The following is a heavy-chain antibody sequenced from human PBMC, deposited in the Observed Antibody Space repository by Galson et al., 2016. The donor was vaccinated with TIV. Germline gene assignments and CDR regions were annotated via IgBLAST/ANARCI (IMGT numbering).Heavy chain of an antibody. CDR2: ISHSGTT. Sequence: ETLSLTCAVSGGSITSINWCSWVRQTPGKGLEWIGEISHSGTTKYNPSLKSRVTMPVDKSKNLYSLNVSAVTAADTAVYFCASPKAYTTSDYMDVWGKGTTVTVSS. D-gene: IGHD1-26*01. V-gene: IGHV4-4*01. J-gene: IGHJ6*03. CDR1: GGSITSINW. CDR3: ASPKAYTTSDYMDV.